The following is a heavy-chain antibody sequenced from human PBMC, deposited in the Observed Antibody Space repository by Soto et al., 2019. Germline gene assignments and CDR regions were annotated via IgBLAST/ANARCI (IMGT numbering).Heavy chain of an antibody. CDR3: ARSDIVATILNAPGGGNWFDQ. D-gene: IGHD5-12*01. CDR1: GGTFSSYA. CDR2: IIPTFGTA. V-gene: IGHV1-69*13. Sequence: ASVKVSCKASGGTFSSYAISWVRQAPGQGLEWMGGIIPTFGTANYAQKFQGRVTITADESTSTAYMELSSLRSEDTAVYYCARSDIVATILNAPGGGNWFDQWGQGNLVTVSS. J-gene: IGHJ5*02.